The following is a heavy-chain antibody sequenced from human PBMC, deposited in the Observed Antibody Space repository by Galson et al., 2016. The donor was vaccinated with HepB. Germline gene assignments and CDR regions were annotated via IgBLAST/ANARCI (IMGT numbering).Heavy chain of an antibody. D-gene: IGHD7-27*01. CDR3: AREDRATWVY. J-gene: IGHJ4*02. V-gene: IGHV3-7*03. CDR2: INQDGGEQ. CDR1: GFPFGSYW. Sequence: SLRLSCAASGFPFGSYWMTWLRQAPGKGPEWVASINQDGGEQYYVDSVKGRFTISRDNARTSLYLQMNSLRAEDTAVYYCAREDRATWVYWGQGTLVTVSS.